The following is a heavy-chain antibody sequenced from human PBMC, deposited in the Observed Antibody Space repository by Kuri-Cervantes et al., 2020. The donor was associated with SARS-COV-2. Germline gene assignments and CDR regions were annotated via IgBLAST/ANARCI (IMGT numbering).Heavy chain of an antibody. D-gene: IGHD6-25*01. CDR3: ASLGSGNGAIDY. V-gene: IGHV3-7*01. CDR2: IKEDGSQR. CDR1: GFTFSGYW. J-gene: IGHJ4*02. Sequence: GGSLRLSCAASGFTFSGYWMTWVRQAPGKGLEWVANIKEDGSQRYYVDSVKGRFTISRDNANSSLYLQMNYLGAGDTALYYCASLGSGNGAIDYWGQGTLVTVSS.